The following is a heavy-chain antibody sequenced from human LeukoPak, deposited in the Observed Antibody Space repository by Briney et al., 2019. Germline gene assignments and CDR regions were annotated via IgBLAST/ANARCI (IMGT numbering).Heavy chain of an antibody. V-gene: IGHV4-4*07. D-gene: IGHD6-6*01. CDR3: ARDVRRSSSSANSYYYYMDV. J-gene: IGHJ6*03. CDR1: DGSISNYY. CDR2: IYTSGTT. Sequence: SETLCLTCTVSDGSISNYYWSWIRQPAGKGLEWIGRIYTSGTTNYNPSLKSRVTMSVDTSKNHFSLNLDSVTAADTAVYYCARDVRRSSSSANSYYYYMDVWGKGATVTVSS.